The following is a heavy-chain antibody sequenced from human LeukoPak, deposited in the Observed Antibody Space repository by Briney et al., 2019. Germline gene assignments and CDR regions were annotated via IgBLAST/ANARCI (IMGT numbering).Heavy chain of an antibody. J-gene: IGHJ3*02. Sequence: GESLKISCKGSGYSFTSYWIGWVRQMPGKGLEWMGIIYPGDSDTRYSPSFQGQVTISADKSISTAYLQWSSLKASDTAMYYCARFQHPEYSSADDAFDIWGQGTMVTVSS. V-gene: IGHV5-51*01. CDR3: ARFQHPEYSSADDAFDI. D-gene: IGHD6-19*01. CDR2: IYPGDSDT. CDR1: GYSFTSYW.